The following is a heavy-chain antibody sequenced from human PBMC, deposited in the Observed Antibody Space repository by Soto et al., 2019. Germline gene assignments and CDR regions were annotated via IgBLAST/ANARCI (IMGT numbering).Heavy chain of an antibody. D-gene: IGHD3-16*01. J-gene: IGHJ5*02. Sequence: LRLSCAASGFTFTSYSMNWVRQAPGQGLEWVSYITSKSTTIKYADSVKGRFTVSRDNAKNSLYLQLNSLRDEDTAVYYCAREMGACSDSSCYPGPYDSWGQGTLATVSS. CDR3: AREMGACSDSSCYPGPYDS. CDR1: GFTFTSYS. CDR2: ITSKSTTI. V-gene: IGHV3-48*02.